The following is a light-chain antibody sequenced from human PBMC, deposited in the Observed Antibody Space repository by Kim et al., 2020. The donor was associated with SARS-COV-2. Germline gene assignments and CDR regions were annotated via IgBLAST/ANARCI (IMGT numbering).Light chain of an antibody. V-gene: IGLV2-14*03. CDR2: EVS. CDR3: SSYSSSTTLVV. Sequence: QPITNPGTGTSSDVGGYKYVSWYQQHPGEAPKLMIYEVSIRPSGVSNRFSGSKSGNTASLTISGLQAEDEADYYCSSYSSSTTLVVFGGGTQLTVL. CDR1: SSDVGGYKY. J-gene: IGLJ2*01.